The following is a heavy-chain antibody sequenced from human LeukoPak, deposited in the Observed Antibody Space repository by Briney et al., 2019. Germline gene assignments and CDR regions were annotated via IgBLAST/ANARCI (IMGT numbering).Heavy chain of an antibody. J-gene: IGHJ4*02. Sequence: GASVKVSCKASGGTFSSYAISWVRQAPGQGLEWMGRIIPILGIANYAQKFQGRVTITADESTSTAYMELSSLRSEDTAVYYCATPRPNYDFWSGYYYYFDYWGQGTLVTVSS. V-gene: IGHV1-69*04. CDR1: GGTFSSYA. CDR3: ATPRPNYDFWSGYYYYFDY. CDR2: IIPILGIA. D-gene: IGHD3-3*01.